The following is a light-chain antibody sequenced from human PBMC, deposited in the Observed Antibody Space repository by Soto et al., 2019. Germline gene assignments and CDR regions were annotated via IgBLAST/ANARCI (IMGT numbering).Light chain of an antibody. Sequence: EIVLTQSPATLSLSPGERATLSCRASQSVSSYLAWYQQKPGQAPRLLIYDASNRATGIPARFSGSGSGTDFTLTISSLEPEDFVVYYCQQRTNWQEFSFGGGTRVEIK. J-gene: IGKJ4*01. CDR1: QSVSSY. V-gene: IGKV3-11*01. CDR2: DAS. CDR3: QQRTNWQEFS.